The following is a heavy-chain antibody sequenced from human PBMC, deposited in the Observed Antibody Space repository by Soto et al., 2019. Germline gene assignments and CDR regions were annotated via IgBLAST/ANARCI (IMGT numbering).Heavy chain of an antibody. CDR1: GDSITSSDFY. D-gene: IGHD3-3*02. V-gene: IGHV4-39*01. Sequence: PSETLSLTCTVSGDSITSSDFYWGWVRQPPGKGLEWIGSIFYLGSSYYNPSLKSRVTMSVDTSKNQFSLRLRSVTAADTALYFCARHSLALRKNNWFDPWGQGIMVTVS. CDR2: IFYLGSS. CDR3: ARHSLALRKNNWFDP. J-gene: IGHJ5*02.